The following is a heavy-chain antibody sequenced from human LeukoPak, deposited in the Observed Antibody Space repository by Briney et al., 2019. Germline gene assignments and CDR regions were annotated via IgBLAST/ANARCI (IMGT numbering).Heavy chain of an antibody. CDR1: GFTFSNYA. CDR2: ISGGGITT. V-gene: IGHV3-23*01. D-gene: IGHD6-19*01. Sequence: PGGSLRLSCAASGFTFSNYAMSWVRQAPGKGLEWVSTISGGGITTYYADSAKGRFTISRDNSKNTMFLQMNSLRADDTAVYYCPRQSHASGWNPFDYWGQGILVTVSS. J-gene: IGHJ4*02. CDR3: PRQSHASGWNPFDY.